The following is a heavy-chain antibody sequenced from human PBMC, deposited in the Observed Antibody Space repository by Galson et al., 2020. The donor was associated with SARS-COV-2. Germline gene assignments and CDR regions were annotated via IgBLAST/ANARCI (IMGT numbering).Heavy chain of an antibody. J-gene: IGHJ4*02. Sequence: GESLKISCAASGFTFSSYGMHWVRQAPGKGLEWVAVIWYDGSNKYYADSVKGRFTISRDNSKNTLYLQMNSLRAEDTAVYYCARERITMVRGVIDYWGQGTLVTVSS. D-gene: IGHD3-10*01. CDR1: GFTFSSYG. CDR2: IWYDGSNK. CDR3: ARERITMVRGVIDY. V-gene: IGHV3-33*01.